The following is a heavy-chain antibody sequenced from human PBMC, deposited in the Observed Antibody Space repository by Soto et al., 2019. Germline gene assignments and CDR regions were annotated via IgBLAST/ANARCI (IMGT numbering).Heavy chain of an antibody. CDR1: GYTFTSYA. Sequence: ASVKVSCKASGYTFTSYAMHWVRQAPGQRLEWTGWINAGNGNTKYSQKFQGRVTITRDTSASTAYMELSSLRSEDTAVYYCARVAIIPMVYYYYMDVWGKGTTVTVS. V-gene: IGHV1-3*01. CDR3: ARVAIIPMVYYYYMDV. CDR2: INAGNGNT. J-gene: IGHJ6*03. D-gene: IGHD2-8*01.